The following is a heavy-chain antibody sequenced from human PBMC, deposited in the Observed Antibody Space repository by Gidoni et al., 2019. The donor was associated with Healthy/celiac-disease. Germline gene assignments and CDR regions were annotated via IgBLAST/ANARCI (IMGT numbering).Heavy chain of an antibody. CDR2: IWYNGNNK. J-gene: IGHJ6*03. D-gene: IGHD6-19*01. CDR3: ARVGVTSIAVAGTPLYYYYYMDV. CDR1: GFPFRSYG. V-gene: IGHV3-33*01. Sequence: QVQLVESGGGVVQPGRSLRLFCAASGFPFRSYGMHWVRQAPGKGMEWVAVIWYNGNNKYYADSVKGRFTLSRDNSKNTLYLQMNSLRAEDTAVYYCARVGVTSIAVAGTPLYYYYYMDVWGKGTTVTVSS.